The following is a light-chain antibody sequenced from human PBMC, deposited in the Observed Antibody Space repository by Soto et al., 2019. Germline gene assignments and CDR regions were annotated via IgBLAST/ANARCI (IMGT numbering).Light chain of an antibody. J-gene: IGKJ4*02. CDR1: QSVSSSY. Sequence: EIVLTQSPGTLSLSQGERATLSCRASQSVSSSYLAWYQQKPGQAPRLLIYGASSRATGIPDRFSGSGSGTDFTLTISSLQPDDFATYYCQQYNSYPFGGGTKVDIK. CDR2: GAS. CDR3: QQYNSYP. V-gene: IGKV3-20*01.